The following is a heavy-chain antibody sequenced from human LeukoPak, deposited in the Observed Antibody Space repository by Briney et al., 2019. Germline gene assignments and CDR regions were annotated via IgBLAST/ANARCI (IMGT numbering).Heavy chain of an antibody. CDR3: AKDHGGNFYFFDY. J-gene: IGHJ4*02. CDR1: GFTFNDYT. Sequence: GGSLRLSCVASGFTFNDYTIHWVRQAPGKGLEWVSGVIWNGGTIGYADSVKGRFTISRDNAKNSLFLEMNSLRPDDTALYYCAKDHGGNFYFFDYWGRGTLVTVSS. CDR2: VIWNGGTI. V-gene: IGHV3-9*01. D-gene: IGHD4-23*01.